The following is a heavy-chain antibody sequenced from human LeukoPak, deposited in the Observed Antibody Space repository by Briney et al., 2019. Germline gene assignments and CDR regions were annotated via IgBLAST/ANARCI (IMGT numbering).Heavy chain of an antibody. D-gene: IGHD3-9*01. CDR3: AKWGDYDILTGYYDSDY. CDR1: GFTFRNYA. J-gene: IGHJ4*02. CDR2: IGGRGGGT. V-gene: IGHV3-23*01. Sequence: GGSLRLSCAASGFTFRNYAMSWVRQAPGKGLEWVSAIGGRGGGTYYAGSVKGRFTVSRDDSKNTLYLQMNTLRAEDTAVYYCAKWGDYDILTGYYDSDYWGQGTLVTVSS.